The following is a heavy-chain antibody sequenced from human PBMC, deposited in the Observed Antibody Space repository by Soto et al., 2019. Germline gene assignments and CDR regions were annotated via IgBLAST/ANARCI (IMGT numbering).Heavy chain of an antibody. CDR3: AKRVPSAFDY. Sequence: GGSLRLSCAASGFAFNTYSLSWVRQSPGKGLEWVSSIDKSGGSYYADSVKGRFTISRDNSRNTLYLQLSSLRAEDSAVYFCAKRVPSAFDYWGQGNMVTVSS. J-gene: IGHJ4*02. V-gene: IGHV3-23*01. CDR1: GFAFNTYS. CDR2: IDKSGGS.